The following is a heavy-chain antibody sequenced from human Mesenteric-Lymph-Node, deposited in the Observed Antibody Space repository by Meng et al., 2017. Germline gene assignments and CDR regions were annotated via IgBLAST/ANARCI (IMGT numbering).Heavy chain of an antibody. CDR1: GFTFSSYW. J-gene: IGHJ4*02. D-gene: IGHD3-16*02. CDR2: INSDGSST. Sequence: GGSLRLSCAASGFTFSSYWMHWVRQAPGKGLVWVSRINSDGSSTSYADSVKGRFTISRDNAKNTLYLQMNSLRAEDTAVYYCAAAHVWGSYRIDYWGQGTLVTVSS. CDR3: AAAHVWGSYRIDY. V-gene: IGHV3-74*01.